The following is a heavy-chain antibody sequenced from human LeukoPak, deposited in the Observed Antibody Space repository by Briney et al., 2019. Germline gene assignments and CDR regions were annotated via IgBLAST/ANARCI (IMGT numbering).Heavy chain of an antibody. Sequence: GGSLRLSCAASGMSFSNHWMHWVRQAPGKGLAWVSLNKTDGRTTIYADSVKGRFTISRDDGKSTLYLQMNSLRAEDTAIYYCTTGPSFGYEWWGQGTVVTVSS. V-gene: IGHV3-74*01. J-gene: IGHJ4*02. CDR1: GMSFSNHW. D-gene: IGHD3-22*01. CDR2: NKTDGRTT. CDR3: TTGPSFGYEW.